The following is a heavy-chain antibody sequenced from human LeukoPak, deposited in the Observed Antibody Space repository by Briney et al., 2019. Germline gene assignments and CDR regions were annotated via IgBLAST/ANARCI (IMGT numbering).Heavy chain of an antibody. J-gene: IGHJ5*02. CDR3: AKNYGSGGRWFDP. V-gene: IGHV3-23*01. D-gene: IGHD3-10*01. CDR2: IRGTAGNT. CDR1: GFTFSSYA. Sequence: GESLRLSCAASGFTFSSYAMSWVRQAPGKGLEWVSGIRGTAGNTYYADSVKGRFTISRDSSKNTLYLQMNSLRAEDTAVYYCAKNYGSGGRWFDPWGLGTLVTVSS.